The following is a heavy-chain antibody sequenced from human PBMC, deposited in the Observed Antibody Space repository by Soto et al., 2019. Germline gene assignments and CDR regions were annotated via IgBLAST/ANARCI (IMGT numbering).Heavy chain of an antibody. CDR1: GGTFSNYA. V-gene: IGHV1-69*06. Sequence: VQLVQSGAEVKKPGSSVRVSCKASGGTFSNYAISWVRQAPGQGLEWMGAIIPLTDTINYAQRFQGRVTITADKSTTTAFMEVSSLRSEDTAVYYCARDDCSYNSCSKSGMGVWGQGTTVIVSS. CDR2: IIPLTDTI. CDR3: ARDDCSYNSCSKSGMGV. D-gene: IGHD2-2*01. J-gene: IGHJ6*02.